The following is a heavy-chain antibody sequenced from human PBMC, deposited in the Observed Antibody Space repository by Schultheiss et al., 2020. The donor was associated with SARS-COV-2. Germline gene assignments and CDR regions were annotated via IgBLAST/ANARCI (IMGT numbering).Heavy chain of an antibody. J-gene: IGHJ4*02. CDR3: AKDQLRYCSSTSCPPGD. CDR2: ISSSSNYI. CDR1: GFAFSDYA. D-gene: IGHD2-2*01. V-gene: IGHV3-21*04. Sequence: GESLKISCAASGFAFSDYAMHWIRQAPGKGLEWVSSISSSSNYIYYADSVKGRFTISRDNSMSTLYLQMNSLTAEDTAVYFCAKDQLRYCSSTSCPPGDWGQGTLVTVSS.